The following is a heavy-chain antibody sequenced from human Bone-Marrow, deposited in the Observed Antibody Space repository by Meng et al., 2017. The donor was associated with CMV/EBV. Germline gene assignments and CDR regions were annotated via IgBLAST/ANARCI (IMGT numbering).Heavy chain of an antibody. Sequence: ASVKVSCKTSGYTFTSYYMHWVRQAPGQGLERMGIINPNGGSTAYAQKFQGRVTMTGDTSTSTIYMELSSLRSEDTAVYFCAAKIDTTYFDYWGQGTLVTVYS. CDR2: INPNGGST. J-gene: IGHJ4*02. V-gene: IGHV1-46*01. CDR3: AAKIDTTYFDY. D-gene: IGHD1-1*01. CDR1: GYTFTSYY.